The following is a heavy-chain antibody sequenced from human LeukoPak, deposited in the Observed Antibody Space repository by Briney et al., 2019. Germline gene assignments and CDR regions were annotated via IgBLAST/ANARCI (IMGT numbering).Heavy chain of an antibody. Sequence: SETLSLTCTVSGGSISSYYWSWIRQPPGKGLEWIGYIYGSGNTNYNPSLKSRVTMSIDTSKNQFSLKLTSVTAADTATYYCARETSLAGFASGLGFNYWGQGILVTVSS. D-gene: IGHD6-19*01. J-gene: IGHJ4*02. V-gene: IGHV4-59*01. CDR1: GGSISSYY. CDR2: IYGSGNT. CDR3: ARETSLAGFASGLGFNY.